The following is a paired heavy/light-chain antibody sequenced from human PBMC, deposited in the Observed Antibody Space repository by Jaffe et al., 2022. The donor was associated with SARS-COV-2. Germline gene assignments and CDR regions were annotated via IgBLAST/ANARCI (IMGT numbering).Heavy chain of an antibody. CDR3: ARTLGYCSGGSCYYYYGMDV. J-gene: IGHJ6*02. D-gene: IGHD2-15*01. Sequence: QVQLVESGGGVVQPGRSLRLSCAASGFTFSSYGMHWVRQAPGKGLEWVAVIWYDGSNKYYADSVKGRFTISRDNSKNTLYLQMNSLRAEDTAVYYCARTLGYCSGGSCYYYYGMDVWGQGTTVTVSS. CDR2: IWYDGSNK. V-gene: IGHV3-33*01. CDR1: GFTFSSYG.
Light chain of an antibody. J-gene: IGLJ3*02. CDR1: SSDVGGYNY. Sequence: QSALTQPPSASGSPGQSVTISCTGTSSDVGGYNYVSWYQQHPGKAPKLMIYEVSKRPSGVPDRFSGSKSGNTASLTVSGLQAEDEADYYCSSYAGSNWVFGGGTKLTVL. CDR2: EVS. CDR3: SSYAGSNWV. V-gene: IGLV2-8*01.